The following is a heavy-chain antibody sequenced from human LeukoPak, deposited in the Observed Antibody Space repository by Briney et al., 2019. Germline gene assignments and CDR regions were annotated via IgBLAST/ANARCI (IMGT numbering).Heavy chain of an antibody. D-gene: IGHD3-9*01. CDR1: GFTFSSYE. J-gene: IGHJ6*03. V-gene: IGHV3-48*03. CDR3: ARGSDNYYYYQYMDV. CDR2: ISSSGSTI. Sequence: SGGSLRLSCAASGFTFSSYEMNWVRQAPGKGLEWVSYISSSGSTIYYADSVKGRFTISRDNAKNSLYLQLNSLRAEDTAVYYCARGSDNYYYYQYMDVWGKGTTVTVSS.